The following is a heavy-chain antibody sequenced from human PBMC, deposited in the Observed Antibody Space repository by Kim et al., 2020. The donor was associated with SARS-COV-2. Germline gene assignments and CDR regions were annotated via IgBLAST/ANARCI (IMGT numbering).Heavy chain of an antibody. J-gene: IGHJ4*02. V-gene: IGHV3-30*07. D-gene: IGHD2-21*01. CDR3: ARGWASNSILPHYSDS. Sequence: SVEGRFSISRDNSKNTLYLQMNSLRVEDTALYYCARGWASNSILPHYSDSWGQGTLVTVSS.